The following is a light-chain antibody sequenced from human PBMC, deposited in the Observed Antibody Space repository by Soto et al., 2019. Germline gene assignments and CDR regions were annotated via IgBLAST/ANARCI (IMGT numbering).Light chain of an antibody. J-gene: IGLJ1*01. Sequence: QSALTQPASVSGSPGQSITISCTGTSSDVGAYDFVSWYQQHPDKAPKLMIFGVSNRPSGVSDRFSGSKSGNTASLTISGLQAEDEADYYCNSFTSDSTDVFGTGTKLTVL. CDR3: NSFTSDSTDV. CDR2: GVS. V-gene: IGLV2-14*01. CDR1: SSDVGAYDF.